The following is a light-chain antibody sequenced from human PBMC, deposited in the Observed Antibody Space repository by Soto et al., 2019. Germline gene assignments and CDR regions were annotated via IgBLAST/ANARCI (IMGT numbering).Light chain of an antibody. Sequence: QSALTQPASVSGSPGQSITISCTGSSNDIGAYKYVSWYQQYPGKAPKLIIFEVSNRPSGVSNRFSGSKSGNTASLTVSGLQAEDEAEYYCSSYAGNNKYVFGTGTKVTVL. CDR2: EVS. CDR3: SSYAGNNKYV. J-gene: IGLJ1*01. CDR1: SNDIGAYKY. V-gene: IGLV2-14*01.